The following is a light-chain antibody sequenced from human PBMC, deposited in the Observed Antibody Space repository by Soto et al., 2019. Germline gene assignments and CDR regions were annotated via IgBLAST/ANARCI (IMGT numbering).Light chain of an antibody. V-gene: IGKV3-15*01. CDR1: QSVSSN. CDR2: GAY. CDR3: QQYNNWPRT. J-gene: IGKJ1*01. Sequence: EMVMTQSPATLSVSPWESATLSVRASQSVSSNLAWYQQKPGQAPRLLIYGAYTRATGIPARFSGSGSGTEFTLTISSLQSEDFAVYYCQQYNNWPRTFGQGTKVDI.